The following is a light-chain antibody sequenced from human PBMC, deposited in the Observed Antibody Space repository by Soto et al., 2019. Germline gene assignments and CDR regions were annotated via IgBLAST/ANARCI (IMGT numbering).Light chain of an antibody. J-gene: IGKJ3*01. CDR2: DAS. CDR3: HQYTFWPPGT. Sequence: IMMTQSPVTLSVSPGERATLSCRASQTIRTGLAWYQQKPGQAPRLLTYDASTSATGVPARFSGSGSGTDFTLTISSLQSEDFAVYYCHQYTFWPPGTFGPGTIVDAK. V-gene: IGKV3-15*01. CDR1: QTIRTG.